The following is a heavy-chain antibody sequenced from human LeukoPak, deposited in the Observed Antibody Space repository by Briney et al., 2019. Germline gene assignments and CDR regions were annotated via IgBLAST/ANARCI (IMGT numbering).Heavy chain of an antibody. CDR1: GFRFTTYW. J-gene: IGHJ3*02. CDR3: ARPRGDILTGPTLDAFDI. D-gene: IGHD3-9*01. Sequence: TGESLKISCKGSGFRFTTYWIGWVRQMPGKGLEWMGIIYPSNSDTRYSPSFQGQVTISADKSISTAYLQWSSLKASDTAMYYCARPRGDILTGPTLDAFDIWGQGTMVTVSS. CDR2: IYPSNSDT. V-gene: IGHV5-51*01.